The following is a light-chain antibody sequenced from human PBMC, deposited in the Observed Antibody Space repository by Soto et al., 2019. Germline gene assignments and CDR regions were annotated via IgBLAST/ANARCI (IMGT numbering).Light chain of an antibody. CDR3: QQSNNYPWT. J-gene: IGKJ1*01. Sequence: DIQMTQSPSTLSASVGDRVTITCRASQYIHNYLAWSQQKPGEAPKLLIYEAANLESGVPSRLSGSGTGTEFTLTISSLQPDDFATYYCQQSNNYPWTFGQGTRVEI. CDR2: EAA. V-gene: IGKV1-5*03. CDR1: QYIHNY.